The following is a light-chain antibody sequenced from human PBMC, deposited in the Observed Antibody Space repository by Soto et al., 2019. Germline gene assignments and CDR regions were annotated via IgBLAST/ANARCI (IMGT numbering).Light chain of an antibody. CDR1: QSVTSY. J-gene: IGKJ2*01. V-gene: IGKV3-11*01. CDR3: QQRSNWPPVYT. CDR2: AAS. Sequence: EVVLTQSPATLSLSPGERATLSCWASQSVTSYLAWYQQKPGQAPRLLIYAASNRATGIPARFSGSGSGTDFTLTISSLEPEDFAVYYCQQRSNWPPVYTFGQGTK.